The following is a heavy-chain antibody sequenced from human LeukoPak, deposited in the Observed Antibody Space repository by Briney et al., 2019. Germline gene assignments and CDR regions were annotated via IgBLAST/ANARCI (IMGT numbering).Heavy chain of an antibody. CDR3: ARGREWIQLWFVGWFDP. J-gene: IGHJ5*02. Sequence: SETLSLTCAVYGGSFSGYYWSWIRQPPGKGLEWIGEINHSGSTNYNPSLKSRVTISVDTSKNQFSLKLSSVTAADTAVYYCARGREWIQLWFVGWFDPWGQGTLVTVSS. V-gene: IGHV4-34*01. CDR1: GGSFSGYY. CDR2: INHSGST. D-gene: IGHD5-18*01.